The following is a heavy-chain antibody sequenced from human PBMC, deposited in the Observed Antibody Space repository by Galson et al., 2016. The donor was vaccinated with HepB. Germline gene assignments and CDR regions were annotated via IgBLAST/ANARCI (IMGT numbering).Heavy chain of an antibody. Sequence: SLRLSCAASGDTFSSYWMHWVRQAPGKGLVWVSRINSDGSSTSYADSVKGRFTISRDNAKNTLYLQMNSLRADDTAVCYCVQIGGGDPWGQGTLVTVSS. CDR3: VQIGGGDP. J-gene: IGHJ5*02. D-gene: IGHD1-26*01. CDR2: INSDGSST. V-gene: IGHV3-74*01. CDR1: GDTFSSYW.